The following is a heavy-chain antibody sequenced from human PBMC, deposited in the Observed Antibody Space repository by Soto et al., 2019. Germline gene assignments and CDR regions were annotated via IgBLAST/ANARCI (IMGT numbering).Heavy chain of an antibody. J-gene: IGHJ6*03. D-gene: IGHD3-3*01. CDR2: IHYSGSN. Sequence: SETLFLTCTVSGGSISSHYWSWIRQPPGKGLEWIGHIHYSGSNNYNPSLKSRVTISVDTSKNQCSLNLSSVTAADTAVYYCARTYYDFWGGFHYSYMDVWGTGTTVTVSS. V-gene: IGHV4-59*08. CDR1: GGSISSHY. CDR3: ARTYYDFWGGFHYSYMDV.